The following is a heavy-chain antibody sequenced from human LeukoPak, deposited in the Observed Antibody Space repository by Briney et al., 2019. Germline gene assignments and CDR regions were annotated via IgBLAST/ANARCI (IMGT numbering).Heavy chain of an antibody. V-gene: IGHV3-33*01. D-gene: IGHD1-1*01. Sequence: QPGRSLRLSCAASGFTFSNYGMHWVRQAPGKGLEWVAVIWDDGNNEYYADSVKGRFTIFRDNRRNTLYLQMNSLRAEDTAVYSCARDHSGTQDYWGQGTLVTVSS. CDR3: ARDHSGTQDY. CDR2: IWDDGNNE. J-gene: IGHJ4*02. CDR1: GFTFSNYG.